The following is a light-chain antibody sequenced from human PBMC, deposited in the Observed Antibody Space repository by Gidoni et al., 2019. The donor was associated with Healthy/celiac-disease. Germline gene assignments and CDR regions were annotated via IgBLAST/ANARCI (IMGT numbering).Light chain of an antibody. CDR2: DAS. V-gene: IGKV1-33*01. CDR3: QQYDTLPLT. Sequence: DIQMTQSPSSLSASVGDRVTITCQASQDISNYLHWYHQKPGKAPQLLIYDASNLETGVPSRFSGSGSGTDFTFTIISLQPEDIATYYWQQYDTLPLTFGQGTRLEIK. CDR1: QDISNY. J-gene: IGKJ5*01.